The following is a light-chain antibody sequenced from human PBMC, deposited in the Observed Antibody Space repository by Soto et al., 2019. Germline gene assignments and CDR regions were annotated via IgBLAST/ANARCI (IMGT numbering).Light chain of an antibody. CDR3: LQDYNYPRT. J-gene: IGKJ1*01. CDR1: QSLLHKNGYNY. V-gene: IGKV2-28*01. Sequence: IVMTQSPLSLPVTPGEPASISCRSSQSLLHKNGYNYLDWYLQKPGQSPQLXIYLGSNRASGVPDRFSGSGSGTDFTLTISSLQPEDFATYYCLQDYNYPRTFGQGTKVDIK. CDR2: LGS.